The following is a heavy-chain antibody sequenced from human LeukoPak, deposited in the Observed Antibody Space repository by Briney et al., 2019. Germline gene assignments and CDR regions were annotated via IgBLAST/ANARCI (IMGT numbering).Heavy chain of an antibody. CDR2: IRHDGRES. Sequence: GGSLRLSCAASGFTFRRFWMTWVRQAPGRGLEWVANIRHDGRESYYVESVRGRFTISRDNAENLVFLRMNSLRVEDTALYYCVRGMDDWGQGTLVTVSS. CDR3: VRGMDD. CDR1: GFTFRRFW. V-gene: IGHV3-7*01. J-gene: IGHJ4*02.